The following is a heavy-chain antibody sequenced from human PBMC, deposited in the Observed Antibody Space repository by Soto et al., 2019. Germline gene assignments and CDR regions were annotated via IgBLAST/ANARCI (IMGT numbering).Heavy chain of an antibody. Sequence: QVQLQESGPGLVEPSGTLSLTCAVSGGSVSSTNWWSWVRQPPGKGLEWIGGIYHSGSTYYNPSLTSRVTISVDKSKNQFSMRLSSVTAADTAVYFCARDRAVSARGSFDYWGQGTLVTVSS. D-gene: IGHD6-19*01. CDR3: ARDRAVSARGSFDY. CDR1: GGSVSSTNW. CDR2: IYHSGST. V-gene: IGHV4-4*02. J-gene: IGHJ4*02.